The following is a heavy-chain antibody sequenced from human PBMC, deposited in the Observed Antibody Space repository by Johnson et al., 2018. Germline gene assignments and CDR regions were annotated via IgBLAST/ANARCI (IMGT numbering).Heavy chain of an antibody. Sequence: QVQLVESGGGLVQPGGSLRLCCAASGFTFSSYAMHWVRQAPGKGLEWVAVISYVGSNKYYADSVKGRFTISRDNSKNTLYLQMNSLRAEDTAVYYCANLGGVVTAIPDAFDIWGQGTMVTVSS. CDR1: GFTFSSYA. CDR2: ISYVGSNK. CDR3: ANLGGVVTAIPDAFDI. V-gene: IGHV3-30-3*01. D-gene: IGHD2-21*02. J-gene: IGHJ3*02.